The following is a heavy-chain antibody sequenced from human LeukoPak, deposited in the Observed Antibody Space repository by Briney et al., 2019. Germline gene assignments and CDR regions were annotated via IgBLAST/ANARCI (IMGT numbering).Heavy chain of an antibody. CDR3: ARGRGDAGSHIVVVTATFGALDY. CDR1: GVSVSDGRYY. CDR2: INHSGST. V-gene: IGHV4-34*01. J-gene: IGHJ4*02. Sequence: SQTLSLTCNVSGVSVSDGRYYWTWIRQPPGKGLEWIGEINHSGSTNYNPSLKSRVTISVDTSKNQFSLKLSSVTAADTAVYYCARGRGDAGSHIVVVTATFGALDYWGQGTLVTVSS. D-gene: IGHD2-21*02.